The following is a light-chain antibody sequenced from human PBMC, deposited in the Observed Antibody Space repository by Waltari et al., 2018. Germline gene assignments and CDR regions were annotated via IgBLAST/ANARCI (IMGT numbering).Light chain of an antibody. Sequence: DIVLTQSPGTLSLSPGERAPLSCRASRSVSYNYLAWYQQKPGQAPRLLIYAASSRATGIPDRFSGSGSGTDFTLTITRVEPEDFVVYYCQQYGSSPWTFGQGTKVDIK. CDR3: QQYGSSPWT. J-gene: IGKJ1*01. CDR1: RSVSYNY. V-gene: IGKV3-20*01. CDR2: AAS.